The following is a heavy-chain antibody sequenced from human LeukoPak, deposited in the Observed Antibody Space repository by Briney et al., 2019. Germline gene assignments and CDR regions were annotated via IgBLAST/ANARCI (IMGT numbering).Heavy chain of an antibody. D-gene: IGHD3-10*02. CDR1: GFTFSFYG. J-gene: IGHJ5*02. V-gene: IGHV3-30*18. CDR3: AKDRYYDIRGRLDP. CDR2: ISDDGSTK. Sequence: GGSLRLSCAASGFTFSFYGIPWVRQAPGKGREWVAVISDDGSTKYYSDSVRGRFTVSRDNSKDTLYLQMNSLTTEDTAVYYCAKDRYYDIRGRLDPWGQGTLVTVSS.